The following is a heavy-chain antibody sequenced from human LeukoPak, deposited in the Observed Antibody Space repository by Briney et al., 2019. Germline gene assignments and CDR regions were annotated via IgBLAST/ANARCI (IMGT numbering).Heavy chain of an antibody. Sequence: SETLSLTCTVSGGSVSSGSYYWGWIRQPPGKGLEWIGNIYYSGSTYYNPSLKSRVTISVETSKNQFSLKLSSVTAADTAVYYCASRIYCSSTSCYGLRAFDIWGQGTMVTVSS. CDR3: ASRIYCSSTSCYGLRAFDI. CDR1: GGSVSSGSYY. D-gene: IGHD2-2*01. V-gene: IGHV4-39*07. J-gene: IGHJ3*02. CDR2: IYYSGST.